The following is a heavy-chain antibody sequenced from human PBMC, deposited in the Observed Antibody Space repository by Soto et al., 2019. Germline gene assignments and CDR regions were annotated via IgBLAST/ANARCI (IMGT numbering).Heavy chain of an antibody. J-gene: IGHJ4*02. CDR1: GGSISSAAYY. Sequence: QVQLQESGPGLVKPSQTLSLTCTVSGGSISSAAYYWSWNRQHPGKGLEWIGYISHSGSTYYTPSLKSRVIISADTSKNQFSVNLTSVTAADTAVYYCAREYTYGSNFFDCWGQGALVTVSS. D-gene: IGHD5-18*01. CDR3: AREYTYGSNFFDC. V-gene: IGHV4-31*03. CDR2: ISHSGST.